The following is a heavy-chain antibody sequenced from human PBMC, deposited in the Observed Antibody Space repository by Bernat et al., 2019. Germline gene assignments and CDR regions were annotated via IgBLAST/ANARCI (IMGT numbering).Heavy chain of an antibody. CDR1: GGSISSSSYY. D-gene: IGHD3-3*01. Sequence: QLQLQESGPGLVKPSETLSLTCTVSGGSISSSSYYWGWIRQPPGKGLEWIGSIYYSGSTYYNPSLKSRVTISVDTSKNQFSLKLSSVTAADTAVDYCARHGESYYDFWSGYPEHYFDYWGQGTLVTVSS. V-gene: IGHV4-39*01. CDR3: ARHGESYYDFWSGYPEHYFDY. CDR2: IYYSGST. J-gene: IGHJ4*02.